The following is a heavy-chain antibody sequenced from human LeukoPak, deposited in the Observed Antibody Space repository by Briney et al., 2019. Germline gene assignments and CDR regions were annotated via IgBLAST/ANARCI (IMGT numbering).Heavy chain of an antibody. CDR1: GGSISSGSYY. V-gene: IGHV4-61*02. CDR3: ARVKAMIVVVSHYYYMDV. CDR2: IYTSGST. Sequence: ASETLSLTCTVSGGSISSGSYYWSWIRQPAGKGPEWIGRIYTSGSTNYNPSLKCRVTISVDTSKNQSSLKLSSVTAADTAVYYCARVKAMIVVVSHYYYMDVWGKGTTVTVSS. D-gene: IGHD3-22*01. J-gene: IGHJ6*03.